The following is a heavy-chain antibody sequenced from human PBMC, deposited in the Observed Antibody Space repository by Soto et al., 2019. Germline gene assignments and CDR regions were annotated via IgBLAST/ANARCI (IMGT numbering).Heavy chain of an antibody. CDR3: ARDIVRLGDLSLGGFDI. D-gene: IGHD3-16*02. CDR1: GFNVGDKF. CDR2: LYIDDNT. V-gene: IGHV3-53*01. Sequence: EVQLVESGGGLIQPGGSLRLSCEASGFNVGDKFMNWVRQASGMGLEGVSVLYIDDNTYYAGSVKGRFTIPRDKSKNTLYLQMNRLRAEDTAVYYCARDIVRLGDLSLGGFDIWGQGTMVTVSA. J-gene: IGHJ3*02.